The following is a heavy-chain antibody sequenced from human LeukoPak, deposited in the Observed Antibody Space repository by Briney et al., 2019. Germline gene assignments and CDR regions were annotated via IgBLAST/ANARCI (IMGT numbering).Heavy chain of an antibody. CDR1: GFTFSSYG. J-gene: IGHJ4*02. CDR3: AKGGLYYDFWSGYYNY. V-gene: IGHV3-33*06. CDR2: IWYDGSNK. Sequence: GRSLRLSCAASGFTFSSYGMHWVRQAPGKGLEWVAVIWYDGSNKYYADSVKGRFTISRDNSKNTLYLQMNSLRAEDTAVYYCAKGGLYYDFWSGYYNYRGQGALVTVSS. D-gene: IGHD3-3*01.